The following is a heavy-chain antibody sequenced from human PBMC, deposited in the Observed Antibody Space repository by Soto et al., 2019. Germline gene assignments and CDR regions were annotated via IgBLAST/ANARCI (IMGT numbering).Heavy chain of an antibody. D-gene: IGHD1-1*01. V-gene: IGHV1-3*01. CDR2: INAGNGDT. Sequence: ASVKVSCKTSGYSFITYVIHWVRQAPGQRPEWMGWINAGNGDTKYSQNFQGRVTITRDTSASTVYLDVSSLRSEDTAVYYCARDSPGNYFDYWGQGTLVTVSS. J-gene: IGHJ4*02. CDR3: ARDSPGNYFDY. CDR1: GYSFITYV.